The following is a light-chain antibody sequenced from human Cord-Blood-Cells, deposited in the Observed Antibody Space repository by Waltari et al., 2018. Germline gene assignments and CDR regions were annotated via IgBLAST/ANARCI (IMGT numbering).Light chain of an antibody. CDR1: SSDVGGYTY. V-gene: IGLV2-14*03. CDR3: SSYTSSSTYV. J-gene: IGLJ1*01. CDR2: DVS. Sequence: QSALTQPASVSGSPGQSITIPCTGTSSDVGGYTYVSWYQQNPGKAPKLMIYDVSNRPSGVSNRFSASTTGNTASLTISGLQAEDEADYYCSSYTSSSTYVFGTGTKVTVL.